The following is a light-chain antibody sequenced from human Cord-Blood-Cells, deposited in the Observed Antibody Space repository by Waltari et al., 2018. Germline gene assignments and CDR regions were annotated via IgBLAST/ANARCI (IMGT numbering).Light chain of an antibody. CDR3: CSYAGSSTYV. J-gene: IGLJ1*01. CDR2: EVS. V-gene: IGLV2-23*02. CDR1: SSDVGSYNL. Sequence: QSALTQPASVYGSPGQSIPISCTGTSSDVGSYNLVSWYQQPPGKAPKLMIYEVSKRPSGVSNRFSGSKSGNTASLTISGLQAEDEADYYCCSYAGSSTYVFGTGTKVTVL.